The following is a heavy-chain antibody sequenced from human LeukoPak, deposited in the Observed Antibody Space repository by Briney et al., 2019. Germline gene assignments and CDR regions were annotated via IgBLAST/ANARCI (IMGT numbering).Heavy chain of an antibody. J-gene: IGHJ4*02. CDR3: ATDSPETAAFDY. Sequence: TGGSLRLSCTASGFSFSTYSMNWVRQAPGKGLEWVSYIVGSSSNIYYADSVKGRFTISRDNAKNSLYLQMGSLRAEDTAVYYCATDSPETAAFDYWGQGTLVTVSS. V-gene: IGHV3-48*04. CDR2: IVGSSSNI. CDR1: GFSFSTYS. D-gene: IGHD1-1*01.